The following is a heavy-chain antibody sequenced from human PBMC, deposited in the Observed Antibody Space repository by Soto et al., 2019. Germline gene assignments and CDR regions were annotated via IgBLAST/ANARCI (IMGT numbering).Heavy chain of an antibody. CDR2: IIPIFGTA. CDR1: GGTFSSYA. D-gene: IGHD3-22*01. J-gene: IGHJ4*02. CDR3: ARVGDSSGYSDY. Sequence: GASVKVSCKASGGTFSSYAISWVRQAPGQGLEWMGGIIPIFGTANYAQKFQGRVTITADESTSTAYMELNSLRAEDTAVYYCARVGDSSGYSDYWGQGTLVTVSS. V-gene: IGHV1-69*13.